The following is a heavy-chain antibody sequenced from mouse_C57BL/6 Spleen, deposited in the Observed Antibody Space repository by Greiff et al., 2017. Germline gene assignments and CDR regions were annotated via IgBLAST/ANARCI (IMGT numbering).Heavy chain of an antibody. Sequence: DVQLVESGGGLVQPGGSLKLSCAASGFTFSDYYMYWVRQTPEKRLEWVAYISNGGGSTYYPDTVKGRFTISRDNAKNTLYLQMSRLKSEDTAMYYCARLMDYWGQGTSVTVSS. CDR3: ARLMDY. V-gene: IGHV5-12*01. CDR2: ISNGGGST. CDR1: GFTFSDYY. J-gene: IGHJ4*01.